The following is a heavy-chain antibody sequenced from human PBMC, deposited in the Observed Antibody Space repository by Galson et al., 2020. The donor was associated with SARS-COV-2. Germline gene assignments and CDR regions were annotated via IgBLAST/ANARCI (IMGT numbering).Heavy chain of an antibody. CDR1: GFTFSSYG. V-gene: IGHV3-30*18. J-gene: IGHJ4*02. CDR3: AKAVFGYSYGLDYVDY. Sequence: TGGSLRLSCAASGFTFSSYGMHWVRQAPGKGLEWVAVISYDGSNKYYADSVKGRFTISRDNSKNTLYLQMNSLRAEDTAVYYCAKAVFGYSYGLDYVDYWGQGTLVTVSS. D-gene: IGHD5-18*01. CDR2: ISYDGSNK.